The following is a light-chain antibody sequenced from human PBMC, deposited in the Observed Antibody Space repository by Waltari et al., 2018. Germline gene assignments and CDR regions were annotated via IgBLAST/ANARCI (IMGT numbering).Light chain of an antibody. CDR3: CSYAGSNSWV. J-gene: IGLJ3*02. CDR2: EVY. CDR1: SSNLGSYNL. V-gene: IGLV2-23*02. Sequence: QSALIQPASVSGSPGQSITLSCPGTSSNLGSYNLVSWYQQYPGKAPKVMIYEVYKRPSGVSNRFSGSKSGNTASLTISGLQAEDETDYYCCSYAGSNSWVFGGGTKVTVL.